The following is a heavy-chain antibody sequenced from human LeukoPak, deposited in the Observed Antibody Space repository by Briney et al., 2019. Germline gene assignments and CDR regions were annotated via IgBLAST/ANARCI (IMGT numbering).Heavy chain of an antibody. Sequence: PGGSLRLSCAASGFTFSSYEMNWVRQAPGKGLEWVSYISSSGSTIYYADSVKGRFTISRDNAKNSLYLQMNSLRAEDTAVYYRARMYGDYIRGRYFDLWGRGTLVTVSS. CDR2: ISSSGSTI. V-gene: IGHV3-48*03. D-gene: IGHD4-17*01. CDR1: GFTFSSYE. CDR3: ARMYGDYIRGRYFDL. J-gene: IGHJ2*01.